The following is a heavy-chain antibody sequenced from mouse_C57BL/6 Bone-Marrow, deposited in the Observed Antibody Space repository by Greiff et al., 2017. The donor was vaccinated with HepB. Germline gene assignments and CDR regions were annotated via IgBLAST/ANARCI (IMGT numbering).Heavy chain of an antibody. CDR3: ARHYYGNYFDY. V-gene: IGHV5-6*01. CDR2: ISSGGSYT. CDR1: GFTFSSYG. D-gene: IGHD1-1*02. Sequence: EVKVVESGGDLVKPGGSLKLSCAASGFTFSSYGMSWVRQTPDKRLEWVATISSGGSYTYYPESVKGRVTISRDNAKNTRYLQMSSLKSEDTAMYYCARHYYGNYFDYWVQGTTLTVSS. J-gene: IGHJ2*01.